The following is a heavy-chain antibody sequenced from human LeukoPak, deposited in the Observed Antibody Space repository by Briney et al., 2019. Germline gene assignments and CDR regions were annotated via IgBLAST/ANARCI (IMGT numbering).Heavy chain of an antibody. CDR2: INHSGST. Sequence: SAPLSLTSAVGGGSFSGYYWWGSRPPRGKGQGGIGEINHSGSTNYNASLKRRVTISLDTSKNQFSLKLSSVTAADTAVYYCARCSAFDIWGQGTIVTVSS. CDR3: ARCSAFDI. V-gene: IGHV4-34*01. D-gene: IGHD3-10*02. CDR1: GGSFSGYY. J-gene: IGHJ3*02.